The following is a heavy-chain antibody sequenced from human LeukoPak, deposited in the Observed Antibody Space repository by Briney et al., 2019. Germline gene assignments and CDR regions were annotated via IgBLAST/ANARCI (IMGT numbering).Heavy chain of an antibody. CDR1: GFTFSSYD. J-gene: IGHJ3*02. D-gene: IGHD1-26*01. Sequence: GGSLRLSCAASGFTFSSYDMHWVRQAPGKELEWVTFIQYDGSNEYQADSVKGRFSISRDNSKNTVYLQMGSLRAEDMAVYYCARDRDIVGADDAFDIWGQGTMATVSS. V-gene: IGHV3-30*02. CDR2: IQYDGSNE. CDR3: ARDRDIVGADDAFDI.